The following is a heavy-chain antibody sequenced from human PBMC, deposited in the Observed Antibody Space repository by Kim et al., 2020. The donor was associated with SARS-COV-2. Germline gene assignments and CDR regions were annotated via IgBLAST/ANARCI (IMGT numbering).Heavy chain of an antibody. J-gene: IGHJ6*02. CDR3: ARDSHYGDYVGYYYYGMDV. Sequence: GGSLRLSCAASGFTFSSYSMNWVRQAPGKGLEWVSSISSSSSYIYYADSVKGRFTISRDNAKNSLYLQMNSLRAEDTAVYYCARDSHYGDYVGYYYYGMDVWGQGTTVTVSS. V-gene: IGHV3-21*01. CDR1: GFTFSSYS. D-gene: IGHD4-17*01. CDR2: ISSSSSYI.